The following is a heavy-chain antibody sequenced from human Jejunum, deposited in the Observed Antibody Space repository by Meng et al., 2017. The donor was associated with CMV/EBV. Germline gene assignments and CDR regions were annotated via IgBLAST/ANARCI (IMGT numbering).Heavy chain of an antibody. CDR1: GFTFSTYG. J-gene: IGHJ4*02. CDR3: ARLEPLAAGGFFDY. Sequence: SGFTFSTYGMNWVRQAPGAGLEWVSSISPSSSYKYYADSVKGRFTISRDNAKNSVYLEMYSLRAEDTAVYYCARLEPLAAGGFFDYWGQGTPVTVSS. V-gene: IGHV3-21*06. CDR2: ISPSSSYK. D-gene: IGHD6-13*01.